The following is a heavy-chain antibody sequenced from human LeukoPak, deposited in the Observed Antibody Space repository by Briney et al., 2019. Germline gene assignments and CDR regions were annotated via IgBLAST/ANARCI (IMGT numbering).Heavy chain of an antibody. Sequence: PGGSLRLSCAASGFTFSDYYMSWIRQAPGKGLEWVSYISSSGSTICYADSVKGRFTISRDNAKNSLYLQMNSLRAEDTAVYYCARKLGYCSSTSCYYYGMDVWGQGTTVTVSS. D-gene: IGHD2-2*01. J-gene: IGHJ6*02. V-gene: IGHV3-11*01. CDR3: ARKLGYCSSTSCYYYGMDV. CDR1: GFTFSDYY. CDR2: ISSSGSTI.